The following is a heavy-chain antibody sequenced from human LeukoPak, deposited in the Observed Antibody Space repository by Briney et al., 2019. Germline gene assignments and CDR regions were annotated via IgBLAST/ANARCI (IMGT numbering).Heavy chain of an antibody. CDR1: GFTFSSYS. Sequence: GGSLRLPCAASGFTFSSYSMNWVRQAPGKGLEWVSYISSSSSTIYYADSVKGRFTISRDNAKNSLYLQMNSLRAEDTAVYYCASGTIVGARGADNWGQGTLVTVSS. CDR2: ISSSSSTI. CDR3: ASGTIVGARGADN. D-gene: IGHD1-26*01. J-gene: IGHJ4*02. V-gene: IGHV3-48*01.